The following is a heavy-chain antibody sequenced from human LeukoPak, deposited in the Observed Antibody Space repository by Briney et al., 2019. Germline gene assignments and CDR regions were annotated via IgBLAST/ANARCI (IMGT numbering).Heavy chain of an antibody. D-gene: IGHD1-26*01. CDR2: ISSSGSTI. Sequence: GGSLRLSCAASGFTFSSYEMNWVRQAPGKGLEWVSYISSSGSTIYYADSVRGRFTISRDNAKNSLYLQMNSLRAEDTAVYYCARDPYSGSYGNYYYYFMDVWGKGTTVTISS. CDR3: ARDPYSGSYGNYYYYFMDV. V-gene: IGHV3-48*03. CDR1: GFTFSSYE. J-gene: IGHJ6*03.